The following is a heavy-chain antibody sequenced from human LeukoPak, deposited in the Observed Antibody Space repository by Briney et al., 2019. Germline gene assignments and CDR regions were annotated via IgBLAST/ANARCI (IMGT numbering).Heavy chain of an antibody. J-gene: IGHJ4*02. Sequence: GGPLRLSCAASGFTFDDYAMHWVRQAPGKGLEWVSGISWNSGSIGYADSVKGRFTISRDNAKNSLYLQMNSLRAEDMALYYCAKANLRYFDWLPFDYWGQGTLVTVSS. CDR3: AKANLRYFDWLPFDY. CDR1: GFTFDDYA. CDR2: ISWNSGSI. V-gene: IGHV3-9*03. D-gene: IGHD3-9*01.